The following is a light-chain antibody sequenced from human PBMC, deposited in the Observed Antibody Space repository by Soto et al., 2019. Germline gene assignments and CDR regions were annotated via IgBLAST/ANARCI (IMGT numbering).Light chain of an antibody. J-gene: IGLJ1*01. V-gene: IGLV2-14*03. CDR3: SSYTSSSTLV. CDR1: SSDVGYYNY. Sequence: QSVLTQPASVSGSPGQSISISCTGTSSDVGYYNYVSWYQQHPGKAPKLMIYDVRYRPSGVSDRFSGSKSGNTASLTLSGLQAEDEADYYCSSYTSSSTLVFGTGTKLTVL. CDR2: DVR.